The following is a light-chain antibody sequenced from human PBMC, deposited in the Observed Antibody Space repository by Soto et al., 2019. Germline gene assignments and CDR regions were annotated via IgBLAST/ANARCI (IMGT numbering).Light chain of an antibody. Sequence: IQMTQSPSSLSASPGDSVTVTCRASQDIGNFLAWYQQKPGTVAKLLIYGASTLQSGVPSRFSGSGSETNFPLTIASLQAEDAASYYCQKYNSAPLTFGGGTKVEIK. CDR3: QKYNSAPLT. CDR1: QDIGNF. V-gene: IGKV1-27*01. J-gene: IGKJ4*01. CDR2: GAS.